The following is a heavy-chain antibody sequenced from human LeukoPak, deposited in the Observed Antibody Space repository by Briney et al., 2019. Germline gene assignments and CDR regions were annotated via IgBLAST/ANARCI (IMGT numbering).Heavy chain of an antibody. CDR1: GGSVSSYY. V-gene: IGHV4-59*02. D-gene: IGHD1-26*01. CDR3: ARVRLSGTYLDAFDI. Sequence: SETLSLTCTVSGGSVSSYYWSWIRQPLGKGLEWIGYIYYSGSTNYNPSLKSRVTISVDTSKNQFSLKLNSITTADTAVYYCARVRLSGTYLDAFDIWGQGTMVTVSS. J-gene: IGHJ3*02. CDR2: IYYSGST.